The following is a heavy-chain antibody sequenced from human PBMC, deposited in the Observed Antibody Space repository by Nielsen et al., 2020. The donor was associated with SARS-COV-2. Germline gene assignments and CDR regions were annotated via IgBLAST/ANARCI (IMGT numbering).Heavy chain of an antibody. CDR1: GGSISSSSYY. CDR3: ARGDYNLNYRFYGLDV. CDR2: ISSSGSTI. Sequence: LSLTCTVSGGSISSSSYYWGWIRQPPGKGLEWVSYISSSGSTIYYADSVKGRFTISRDNAKNSLYLQMNSLRAEDTAGYYCARGDYNLNYRFYGLDVWGQGTTVTVSS. D-gene: IGHD4-11*01. V-gene: IGHV3-11*04. J-gene: IGHJ6*02.